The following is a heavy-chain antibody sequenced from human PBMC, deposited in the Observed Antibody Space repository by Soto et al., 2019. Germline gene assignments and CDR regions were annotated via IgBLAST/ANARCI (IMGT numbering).Heavy chain of an antibody. CDR1: GGTFSSYG. CDR3: ARVGIVISKDNYYQAMDV. CDR2: IIPILDTT. D-gene: IGHD3-22*01. J-gene: IGHJ6*02. V-gene: IGHV1-69*01. Sequence: QVQLVQSGAEVKRPGSSVKVSCKASGGTFSSYGINWVRQAPGQGLEWMGGIIPILDTTTHAQKFQGRVTITADESTSTAYLELSSLRSEDTAMYYCARVGIVISKDNYYQAMDVWGQGTTVTVSS.